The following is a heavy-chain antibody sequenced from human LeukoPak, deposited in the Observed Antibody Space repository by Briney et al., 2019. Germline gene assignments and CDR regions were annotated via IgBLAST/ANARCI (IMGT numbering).Heavy chain of an antibody. Sequence: PSETLSLTCAVYGGSFSGSFSGYYWSWIRQPPGKGLEWIGEINQSGSTNYNPSLKSRVTISVDTSKNQFSLKMSSVTAADTAVFYCARVILGRSNQYYYMDVWGKGTTVTVSS. CDR2: INQSGST. CDR3: ARVILGRSNQYYYMDV. D-gene: IGHD1-26*01. J-gene: IGHJ6*03. V-gene: IGHV4-34*01. CDR1: GGSFSGSFSGYY.